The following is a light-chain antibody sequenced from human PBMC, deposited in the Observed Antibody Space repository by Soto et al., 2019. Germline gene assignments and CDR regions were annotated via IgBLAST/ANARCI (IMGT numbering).Light chain of an antibody. V-gene: IGKV1-5*01. CDR2: DAS. Sequence: DIQMTQSPSTLSASIGDRVTITCRASESIRTWLAWYQHKPGKAPKFLIYDASNLESGVPSRFSGSGSGTEFTLTSISLQPDDFANYYCQQYNKYPRMFGQGTKVEVK. J-gene: IGKJ1*01. CDR3: QQYNKYPRM. CDR1: ESIRTW.